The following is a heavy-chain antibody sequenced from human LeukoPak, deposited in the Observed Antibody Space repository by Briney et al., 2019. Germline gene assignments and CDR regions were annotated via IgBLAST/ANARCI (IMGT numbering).Heavy chain of an antibody. Sequence: SETLTLTCTVSGGSIINSFYYWGWIRQPPGKGLEWIGNIYYSGSTYYSPSLKSRVTISADTSKNQFSLKLSSVTAADTAMYYCAKTREMATKDFDYWGQGTLVTVSS. V-gene: IGHV4-39*07. D-gene: IGHD5-24*01. J-gene: IGHJ4*02. CDR1: GGSIINSFYY. CDR3: AKTREMATKDFDY. CDR2: IYYSGST.